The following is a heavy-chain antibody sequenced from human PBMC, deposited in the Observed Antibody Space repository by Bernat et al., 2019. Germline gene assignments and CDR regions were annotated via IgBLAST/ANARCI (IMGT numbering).Heavy chain of an antibody. CDR2: INPDTGDT. CDR3: ARDPDVYGDSLTWFDT. D-gene: IGHD4-17*01. Sequence: QVQLVQSGAEVKKPGASVTVSCKASGYTFTYYYIYWVRQAPGQGLECMGWINPDTGDTNYAQKFQGRVTMTRDTSIRTVYMEVSRLRSDDTAVYFCARDPDVYGDSLTWFDTWGQGTLVAVSS. CDR1: GYTFTYYY. V-gene: IGHV1-2*02. J-gene: IGHJ5*02.